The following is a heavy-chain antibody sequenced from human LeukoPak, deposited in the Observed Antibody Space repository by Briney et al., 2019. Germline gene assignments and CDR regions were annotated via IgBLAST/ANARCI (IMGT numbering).Heavy chain of an antibody. CDR2: IYYSGST. CDR3: ARNVVVVVAATGDWFDP. D-gene: IGHD2-15*01. J-gene: IGHJ5*02. CDR1: GGSISSYY. Sequence: PSETLSLTCTVSGGSISSYYWSWIRQPPGKGLEWIGYIYYSGSTYYNPSLKSRVTISVDTSKNQFSLKLSSVTAADTAVYYCARNVVVVVAATGDWFDPWGQGTLVTVSS. V-gene: IGHV4-59*08.